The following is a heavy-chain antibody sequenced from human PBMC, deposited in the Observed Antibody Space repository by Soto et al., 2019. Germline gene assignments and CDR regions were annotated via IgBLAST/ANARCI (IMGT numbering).Heavy chain of an antibody. CDR2: INHRGST. J-gene: IGHJ5*02. V-gene: IGHV4-34*01. D-gene: IGHD2-2*01. CDR3: ARDGFCTSTTCRVGNWFDP. CDR1: GGSFSGYY. Sequence: SETLSLTCVVYGGSFSGYYWSWIRRSPGKGLEWIGGINHRGSTNYNPSLESRVTISVDTSKNQFSLKLPSVTAADTAMYYCARDGFCTSTTCRVGNWFDPWGQGTLVTVSS.